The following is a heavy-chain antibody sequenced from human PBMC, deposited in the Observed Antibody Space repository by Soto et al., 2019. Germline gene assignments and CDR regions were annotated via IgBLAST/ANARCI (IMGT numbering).Heavy chain of an antibody. J-gene: IGHJ5*02. V-gene: IGHV1-46*01. Sequence: QVQLVQSGAEVKKPGASVKVSCKASGYTFTSYYMHWVRQAPGQGLEWMGIINPSGGSTSYAQKFQGGVTMTRDTSTSAVYMELSSRRSEDTAVYYCARDRIRIRENQWCMLQCGWFDPWGQGTLVTVSS. CDR2: INPSGGST. D-gene: IGHD2-8*01. CDR3: ARDRIRIRENQWCMLQCGWFDP. CDR1: GYTFTSYY.